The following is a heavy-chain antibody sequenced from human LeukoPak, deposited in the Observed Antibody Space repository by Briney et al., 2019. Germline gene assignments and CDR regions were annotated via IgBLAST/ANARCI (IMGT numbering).Heavy chain of an antibody. CDR2: INPNGGTT. CDR3: ATDSRSSASWWFDP. CDR1: GYTFIRLW. Sequence: ASVKVSFKASGYTFIRLWMHWVRQAPGQGLEWMGVINPNGGTTIYAQKLQGRVTLTRDMSTSTLYMELSSLTSEDTAVYYCATDSRSSASWWFDPWGQGTLVTVSS. J-gene: IGHJ5*02. D-gene: IGHD6-6*01. V-gene: IGHV1-46*01.